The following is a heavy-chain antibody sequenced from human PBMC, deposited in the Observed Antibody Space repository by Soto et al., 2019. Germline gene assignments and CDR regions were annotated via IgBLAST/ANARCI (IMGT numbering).Heavy chain of an antibody. Sequence: PSETLSLTCTVSGGSVSSGSYYWSWIRQPPGKGLEWIGYIYNSGSTNYNPSLKSRVTISVDTSKNQFSLKLSSVTAADTAVYYCARLTTPTPYYFYYGMDGWGQGTTVTVSS. J-gene: IGHJ6*02. CDR1: GGSVSSGSYY. V-gene: IGHV4-61*01. CDR2: IYNSGST. CDR3: ARLTTPTPYYFYYGMDG. D-gene: IGHD4-17*01.